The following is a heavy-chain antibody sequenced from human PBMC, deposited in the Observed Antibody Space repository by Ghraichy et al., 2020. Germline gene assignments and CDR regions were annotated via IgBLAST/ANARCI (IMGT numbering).Heavy chain of an antibody. D-gene: IGHD3-3*01. CDR1: GGTFSSYA. V-gene: IGHV1-69*04. CDR2: IIPILGIA. CDR3: ASSITIFGVVIYYYYGMDV. Sequence: SVKVSCKASGGTFSSYAISWVRQAPGQGLEWMGRIIPILGIANYAQKFQGRVTITADKSTSTAYMELSSLRSEDTAVYYCASSITIFGVVIYYYYGMDVWGQGTTVTVSS. J-gene: IGHJ6*02.